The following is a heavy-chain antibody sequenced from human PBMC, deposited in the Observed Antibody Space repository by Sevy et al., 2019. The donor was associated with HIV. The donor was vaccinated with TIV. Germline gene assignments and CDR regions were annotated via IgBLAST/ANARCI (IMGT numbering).Heavy chain of an antibody. Sequence: ASVKVSCKASGYSFTTYGISWLRQAPRQGLEWMGWISAYSGDTNYAETFQDRISLTMDTSTTTAYMDLRSLRPGDTAVYYCASYSNYDYFDYWGQGTLVTVSS. V-gene: IGHV1-18*01. D-gene: IGHD4-4*01. J-gene: IGHJ4*02. CDR1: GYSFTTYG. CDR3: ASYSNYDYFDY. CDR2: ISAYSGDT.